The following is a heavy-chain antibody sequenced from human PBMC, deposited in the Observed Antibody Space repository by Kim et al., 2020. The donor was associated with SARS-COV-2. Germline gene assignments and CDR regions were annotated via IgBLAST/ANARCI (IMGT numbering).Heavy chain of an antibody. CDR2: IYYSGST. Sequence: SETLSLTCTVSGGSISSTHYYWGWIRQPPGKGLEWIGSIYYSGSTYYNPSLKSRVTISGDTSKNQFFLNLSSVTTADTADYYCARHPEHSSSWYDYYGMDVWGQGTTVTVSS. V-gene: IGHV4-39*01. J-gene: IGHJ6*02. CDR3: ARHPEHSSSWYDYYGMDV. CDR1: GGSISSTHYY. D-gene: IGHD6-13*01.